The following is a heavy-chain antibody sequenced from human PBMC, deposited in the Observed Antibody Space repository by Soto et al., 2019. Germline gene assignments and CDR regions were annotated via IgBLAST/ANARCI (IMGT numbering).Heavy chain of an antibody. CDR1: GFIFRDYD. V-gene: IGHV3-11*04. CDR3: ARDPGTGFDY. Sequence: GGSLRLSCAASGFIFRDYDMSWIRQAPGKGLEWVSCISSSGTATYYADSVKGRFTISRDNAKNSLYLQMNSLRAEDTTVYYCARDPGTGFDYWGQGTLVTVSS. J-gene: IGHJ4*02. CDR2: ISSSGTAT. D-gene: IGHD6-13*01.